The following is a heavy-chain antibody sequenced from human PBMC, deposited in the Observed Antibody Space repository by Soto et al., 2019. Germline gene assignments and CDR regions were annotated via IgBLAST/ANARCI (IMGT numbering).Heavy chain of an antibody. CDR1: GFTFSSYA. CDR2: ISGSGGST. J-gene: IGHJ4*02. Sequence: RLSCAASGFTFSSYAMSWVRQAPGKGLEWVSAISGSGGSTYYADSVKGRFTISRDNSKNTLYLQMNSLRAEDTAVYYCAKDLTYSGSYFFDYWGQGTLVTVSS. CDR3: AKDLTYSGSYFFDY. D-gene: IGHD1-26*01. V-gene: IGHV3-23*01.